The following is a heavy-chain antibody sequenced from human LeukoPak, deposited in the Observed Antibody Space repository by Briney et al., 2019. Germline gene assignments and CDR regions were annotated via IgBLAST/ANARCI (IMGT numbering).Heavy chain of an antibody. CDR3: ATGEFDP. Sequence: ASVKVSCKASGYTFTSYDISWVRQAPGQGLEWMGWISAYDGNTNYAQKLQGRVTMTEDTSTDTAYVELSSLRSEDTAVYYCATGEFDPWGQGTLVTVSS. J-gene: IGHJ5*02. V-gene: IGHV1-18*01. CDR1: GYTFTSYD. CDR2: ISAYDGNT.